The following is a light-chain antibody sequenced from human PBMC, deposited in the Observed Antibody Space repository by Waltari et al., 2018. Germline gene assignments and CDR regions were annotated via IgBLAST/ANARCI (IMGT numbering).Light chain of an antibody. CDR2: DGS. J-gene: IGLJ3*02. CDR3: SAYTSSSSWV. Sequence: WHQQEQGKAPMLLIQDGSRRPSGVANRFAGTAAVDAADLTISGLQGEDVADYYCSAYTSSSSWVFGGGTKLTVL. V-gene: IGLV2-14*02.